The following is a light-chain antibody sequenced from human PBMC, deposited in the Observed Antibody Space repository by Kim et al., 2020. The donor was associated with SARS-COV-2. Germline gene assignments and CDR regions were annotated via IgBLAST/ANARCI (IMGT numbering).Light chain of an antibody. CDR3: MIWPRNAVL. V-gene: IGLV5-37*01. CDR1: SDIKVGRHN. J-gene: IGLJ2*01. Sequence: LTCTWTSDIKVGRHNVYWFQQKPGSPPSYLLYYFSDSDKGQGSGVPSRFSGSKDASANTGILLISGLQSEDEGDYYCMIWPRNAVLFGGGTQLTVL. CDR2: YFSDSDK.